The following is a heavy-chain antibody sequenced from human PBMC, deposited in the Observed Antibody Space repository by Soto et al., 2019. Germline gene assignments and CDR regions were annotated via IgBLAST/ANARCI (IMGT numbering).Heavy chain of an antibody. Sequence: PSETLSLTCTVSGGSISSGGYYWSWIRQHPGKGLEWIGYIYYSGSTYYNPSLKSRVTISVDTSKNRFSLKLSSVTAADTAVYYCARVQRYDSSLDYWGQGTLVTVSS. J-gene: IGHJ4*02. CDR2: IYYSGST. CDR1: GGSISSGGYY. V-gene: IGHV4-31*03. D-gene: IGHD3-22*01. CDR3: ARVQRYDSSLDY.